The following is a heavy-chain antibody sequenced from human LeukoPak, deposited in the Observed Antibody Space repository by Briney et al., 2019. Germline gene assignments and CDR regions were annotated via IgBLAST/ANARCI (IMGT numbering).Heavy chain of an antibody. Sequence: GASVKVSCKASGGTFSSYTISWVRQAPGQGLEWMGRIIPILGIANYAQRFQGRVTITAGKSTSTAYMELSGLRSEDTAVYYCARDSWGSRGYSYGPSDYWGQGTLVTVSS. CDR2: IIPILGIA. CDR1: GGTFSSYT. V-gene: IGHV1-69*04. J-gene: IGHJ4*02. D-gene: IGHD5-18*01. CDR3: ARDSWGSRGYSYGPSDY.